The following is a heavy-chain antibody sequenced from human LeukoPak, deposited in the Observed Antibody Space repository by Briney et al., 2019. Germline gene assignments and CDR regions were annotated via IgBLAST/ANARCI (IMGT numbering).Heavy chain of an antibody. J-gene: IGHJ4*02. D-gene: IGHD6-13*01. CDR1: GFTFSNYW. V-gene: IGHV3-74*01. CDR2: IKNDGGS. Sequence: GGSLRLSCAGSGFTFSNYWMNWVRQAPGKGLVWLSRIKNDGGSSYADSVKGRFTSSRDNAKNTVYLQMNSLRAEDTAVYYCARHSRGRWYVFDYWGQGTLVTVSS. CDR3: ARHSRGRWYVFDY.